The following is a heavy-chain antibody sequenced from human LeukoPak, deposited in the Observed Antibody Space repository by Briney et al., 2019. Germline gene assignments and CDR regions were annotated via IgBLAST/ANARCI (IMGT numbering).Heavy chain of an antibody. J-gene: IGHJ4*02. CDR2: MYYSGNT. Sequence: SETLSLTCIVSGGSISSGDYYWTWIRQHPGKGLEWIGCMYYSGNTYYNPSLKSRVTISVDTSKNQFSLKLSSVTAAGTAVYYCARNVDTALAEVDYWGQGTLVTVSS. CDR3: ARNVDTALAEVDY. CDR1: GGSISSGDYY. V-gene: IGHV4-31*03. D-gene: IGHD5-18*01.